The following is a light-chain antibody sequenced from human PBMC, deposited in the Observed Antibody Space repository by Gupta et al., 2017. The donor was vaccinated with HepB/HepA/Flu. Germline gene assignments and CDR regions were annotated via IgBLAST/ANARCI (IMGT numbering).Light chain of an antibody. CDR1: QDISSW. V-gene: IGKV1D-12*01. CDR3: QQALSFPIT. CDR2: AAS. J-gene: IGKJ4*01. Sequence: DIQMTQSPSPVSASVGDRVIISCRASQDISSWLAWYQQKPGKAPKLLIYAASSLQSGVPSRFSGSGSGTDFTLTINSLQPEDFATYYCQQALSFPITFGGGTKVEIK.